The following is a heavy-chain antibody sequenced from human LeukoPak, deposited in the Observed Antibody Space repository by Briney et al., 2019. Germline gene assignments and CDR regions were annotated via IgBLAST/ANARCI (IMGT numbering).Heavy chain of an antibody. Sequence: SETLSLTCGVSGYSISSGYQWAWTRQSPGKGLEWIGSIYHSGSAHYNPSLKSRVTISVETSKNQFSLSMYSVTAADTAVYYCARDPRWLTPDCTSTSCYENYFDPWGQGTLVTVSS. J-gene: IGHJ5*02. D-gene: IGHD2-2*01. V-gene: IGHV4-38-2*02. CDR1: GYSISSGYQ. CDR2: IYHSGSA. CDR3: ARDPRWLTPDCTSTSCYENYFDP.